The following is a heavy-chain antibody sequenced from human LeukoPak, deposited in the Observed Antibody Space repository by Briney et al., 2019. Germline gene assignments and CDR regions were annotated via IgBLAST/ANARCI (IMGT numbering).Heavy chain of an antibody. J-gene: IGHJ6*02. V-gene: IGHV3-23*01. Sequence: GGSLRLSCVASGFTFSSYAMSWVRQAPGKGLEWVSAISGSGGSTYYADSVKGRFTISRDNSKNTLYLQMNSLRAEDTAVYYCAKDGGQSPRFYYYYYYGMDVWGQGTTVTVSS. D-gene: IGHD2/OR15-2a*01. CDR3: AKDGGQSPRFYYYYYYGMDV. CDR1: GFTFSSYA. CDR2: ISGSGGST.